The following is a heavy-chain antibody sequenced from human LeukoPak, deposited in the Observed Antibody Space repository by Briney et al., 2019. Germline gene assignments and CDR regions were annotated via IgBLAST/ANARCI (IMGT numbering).Heavy chain of an antibody. J-gene: IGHJ4*02. CDR1: GFTFSSYS. Sequence: GGSLRLSCAASGFTFSSYSMNWGRQAPGKGLEWISYLSSSSSTIYYADSVKGRFTISRDNAKNSMYLQMNSLRDEEKAVYYCARVSGSHLGWGQGTLVTVSS. CDR3: ARVSGSHLG. CDR2: LSSSSSTI. V-gene: IGHV3-48*02. D-gene: IGHD1-26*01.